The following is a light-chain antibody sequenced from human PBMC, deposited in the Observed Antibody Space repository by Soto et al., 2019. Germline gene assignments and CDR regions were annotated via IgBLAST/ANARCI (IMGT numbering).Light chain of an antibody. V-gene: IGKV3-11*01. Sequence: EIVLTQSPVTLSLSPGERATLSCRASQSVSSYLAWYQQRPGQAPRLLIYDAFNRATGIPARFSSSGSGTDFTLPISSLEPEDFAVYYCQQRSNWPLTFGGGTKVEIK. CDR3: QQRSNWPLT. CDR2: DAF. CDR1: QSVSSY. J-gene: IGKJ4*01.